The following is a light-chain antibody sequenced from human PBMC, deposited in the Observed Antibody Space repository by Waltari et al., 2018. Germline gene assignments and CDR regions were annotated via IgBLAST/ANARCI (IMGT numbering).Light chain of an antibody. V-gene: IGKV3-20*01. CDR1: QIIASNS. CDR3: QHYDDSPIT. CDR2: GAS. J-gene: IGKJ5*01. Sequence: EIVLTQSPGTLSLSPGERATLPCRASQIIASNSLAWYQQKPGQAPRVLIYGASSRATGVPDRFSGSESGKDFTLTISRVEPEDFAVYYCQHYDDSPITFGQGTRVELK.